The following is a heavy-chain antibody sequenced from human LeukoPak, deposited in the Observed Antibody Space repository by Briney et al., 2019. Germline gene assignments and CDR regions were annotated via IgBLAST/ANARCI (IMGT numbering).Heavy chain of an antibody. D-gene: IGHD5-18*01. CDR3: ARAGAYSYGSEYYFDY. CDR2: IYTSGST. J-gene: IGHJ4*02. V-gene: IGHV4-61*02. CDR1: GGSISSGSYY. Sequence: PSETLSLTCTVSGGSISSGSYYWSWIRQPAGKGLEWIGRIYTSGSTNYNPSLKSRVTISVDTSKNQFSLKLSSVTAADTAVYYCARAGAYSYGSEYYFDYWAREPWSPSPQ.